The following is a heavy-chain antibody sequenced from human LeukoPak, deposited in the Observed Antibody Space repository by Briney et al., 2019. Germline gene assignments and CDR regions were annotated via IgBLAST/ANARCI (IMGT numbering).Heavy chain of an antibody. CDR1: GFTFSSYS. CDR2: ISSSSSYI. Sequence: PGGSLRLSCAASGFTFSSYSMDWVRQAPGKGLEWVSSISSSSSYIYYADSVKGRFTISRDNAKNSLYLQMNSLRAEDTAVYYCARYVAVAGTRAFDIWGQGTMVTVSS. V-gene: IGHV3-21*01. D-gene: IGHD6-19*01. CDR3: ARYVAVAGTRAFDI. J-gene: IGHJ3*02.